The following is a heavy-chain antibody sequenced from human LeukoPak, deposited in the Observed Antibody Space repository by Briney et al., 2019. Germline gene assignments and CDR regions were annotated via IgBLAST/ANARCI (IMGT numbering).Heavy chain of an antibody. D-gene: IGHD3-10*01. V-gene: IGHV3-53*01. CDR2: IYSGGST. CDR3: ARSSMVRGLFDY. J-gene: IGHJ4*02. CDR1: GFTVSSNY. Sequence: GGSLRLSCAASGFTVSSNYMSWVRQAPGKGLEWVSVIYSGGSTYYADSVKGRFTISRDNSKNPLYLQMNSLRAEDTAVYYCARSSMVRGLFDYWGQGTLVTVSS.